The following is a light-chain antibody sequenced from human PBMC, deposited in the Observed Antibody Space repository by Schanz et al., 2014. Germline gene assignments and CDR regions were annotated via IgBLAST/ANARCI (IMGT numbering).Light chain of an antibody. Sequence: QSVLTQPASVSGSPGQSITISCTGTSSDVGGYNYVSWYQQQPGKAPKLIIYDVSHRPSGVSNRFSGSKSGNTASLTISGLQAEDEADYYCASYTSVTPVIFGGRTKVTVL. CDR1: SSDVGGYNY. V-gene: IGLV2-14*03. CDR2: DVS. J-gene: IGLJ2*01. CDR3: ASYTSVTPVI.